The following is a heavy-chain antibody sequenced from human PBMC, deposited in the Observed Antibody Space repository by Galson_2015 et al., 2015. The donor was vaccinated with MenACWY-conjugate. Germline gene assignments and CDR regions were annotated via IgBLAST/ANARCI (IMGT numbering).Heavy chain of an antibody. CDR3: ARGPISGGNFQH. D-gene: IGHD2/OR15-2a*01. Sequence: SVKVSCKASGGTFSSYAISWVRQAPGQGLEWMGGIIPIFGTANYAQKFQGRVTITADESTSTAYMELSSLRSEDTAVYYCARGPISGGNFQHWGQGTLVTVSS. CDR1: GGTFSSYA. CDR2: IIPIFGTA. J-gene: IGHJ1*01. V-gene: IGHV1-69*13.